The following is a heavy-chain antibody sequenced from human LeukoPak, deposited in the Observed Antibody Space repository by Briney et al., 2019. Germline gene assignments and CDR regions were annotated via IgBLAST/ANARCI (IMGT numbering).Heavy chain of an antibody. CDR3: ARDRRIAVAGPIYYFDY. Sequence: GASVKVSCKASGYTFTSYGISWVRQAPGQGLEWMGWISAYNGNTNYAQKLQGRVTMTTDTSTSTAYMELRSLRSDDTAVYYCARDRRIAVAGPIYYFDYWGQGTLVTVSS. CDR1: GYTFTSYG. CDR2: ISAYNGNT. J-gene: IGHJ4*02. D-gene: IGHD6-19*01. V-gene: IGHV1-18*01.